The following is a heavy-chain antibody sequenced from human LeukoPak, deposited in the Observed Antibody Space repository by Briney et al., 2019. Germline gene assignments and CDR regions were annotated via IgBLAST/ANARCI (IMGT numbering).Heavy chain of an antibody. CDR1: GGSFSGYY. D-gene: IGHD5-12*01. Sequence: SETLSLTCAVYGGSFSGYYWSWIRQPPGKGLEWIGEINHSGSTNYNPSLKSRVTISVDTSKNQFSLKLSSVTAADTAVYYCARGVSIVATINYYYYGMDVWGQGTTVTVSS. CDR3: ARGVSIVATINYYYYGMDV. V-gene: IGHV4-34*01. CDR2: INHSGST. J-gene: IGHJ6*02.